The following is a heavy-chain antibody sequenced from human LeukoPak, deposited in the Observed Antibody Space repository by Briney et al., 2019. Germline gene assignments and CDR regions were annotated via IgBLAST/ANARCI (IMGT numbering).Heavy chain of an antibody. J-gene: IGHJ4*02. CDR2: IKSKTDGGTT. D-gene: IGHD2-2*01. CDR3: QRGGAGGY. CDR1: GFTFSNAW. Sequence: GGSLRLSCAASGFTFSNAWMTWVRQAPGKGLEWVGRIKSKTDGGTTDYAAPVKGRFTISRDDSKNTLYLQMNSLKTEEDTAVYYCQRGGAGGYWGQGTLVTVSS. V-gene: IGHV3-15*01.